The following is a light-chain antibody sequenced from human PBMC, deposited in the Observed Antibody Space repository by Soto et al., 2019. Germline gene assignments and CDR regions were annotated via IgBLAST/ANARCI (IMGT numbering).Light chain of an antibody. V-gene: IGLV2-14*01. CDR1: SSDVGGYNY. CDR3: SSYTSSSTPRV. CDR2: DVS. J-gene: IGLJ2*01. Sequence: QPVLTQPASVSGSPGQSITISCTGTSSDVGGYNYVSWYQQHPGKAPKLMIYDVSNRPSGVSNRFSGSKSGNTASLTISGLQAEDEADYYCSSYTSSSTPRVFGGGTQLTVL.